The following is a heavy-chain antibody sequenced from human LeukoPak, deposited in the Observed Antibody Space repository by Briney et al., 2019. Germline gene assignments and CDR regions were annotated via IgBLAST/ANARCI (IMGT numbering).Heavy chain of an antibody. D-gene: IGHD6-19*01. J-gene: IGHJ6*03. CDR2: ISAYNGNT. V-gene: IGHV1-18*01. CDR1: GYTFTSYG. CDR3: ARLDHSSGWYGYYYYYMDV. Sequence: ASVKVSCKASGYTFTSYGISWVRQAPGQGLEWMGWISAYNGNTNYAQKLQGRVTMTTDTSTSTAYMELRSLRSDDTAVYYCARLDHSSGWYGYYYYYMDVWGKGTTATISS.